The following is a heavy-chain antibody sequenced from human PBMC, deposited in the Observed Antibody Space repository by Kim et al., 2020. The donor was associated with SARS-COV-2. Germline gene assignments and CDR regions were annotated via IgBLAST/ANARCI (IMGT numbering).Heavy chain of an antibody. V-gene: IGHV4-59*12. CDR1: GGSISSYY. D-gene: IGHD3-10*01. CDR2: VYYSGST. CDR3: ARESLRPHYYGSGSYYINWFDP. Sequence: SETLSLTCTVSGGSISSYYWSWIRQPPGKGLEWIGYVYYSGSTNYNPSLKSRVTISVDTSKNQFSLKLSSVTAADTAVYYCARESLRPHYYGSGSYYINWFDPWGQGTLVTVSS. J-gene: IGHJ5*02.